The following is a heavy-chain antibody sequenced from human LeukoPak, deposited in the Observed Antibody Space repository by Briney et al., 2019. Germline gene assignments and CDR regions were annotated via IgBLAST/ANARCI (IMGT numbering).Heavy chain of an antibody. CDR2: ISWNSGSI. V-gene: IGHV3-9*01. Sequence: GRPLRLSCAASGFTFDDYAMHWVRQAPGKGLEWVSGISWNSGSIGYADSVKGRFTISRDNAKNSLYLQMNSLGAEDTALYYCAKASIAAAGTYYYYGMDVWGQGTTVTVSS. J-gene: IGHJ6*02. CDR1: GFTFDDYA. D-gene: IGHD6-13*01. CDR3: AKASIAAAGTYYYYGMDV.